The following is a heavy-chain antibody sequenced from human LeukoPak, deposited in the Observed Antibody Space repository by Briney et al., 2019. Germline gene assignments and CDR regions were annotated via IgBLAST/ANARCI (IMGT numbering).Heavy chain of an antibody. CDR2: IYYSGST. Sequence: SETLSLTCTVSGGSISSYYWSWIRQPPGKGLEWIGYIYYSGSTDYNPSLKSRLSISVDTSKIQFSLRLSSVTVADTAVYYCARTPLRGATFFTSYPNWFDTWGQGTLVTVSS. V-gene: IGHV4-59*08. CDR3: ARTPLRGATFFTSYPNWFDT. D-gene: IGHD3-10*01. J-gene: IGHJ5*02. CDR1: GGSISSYY.